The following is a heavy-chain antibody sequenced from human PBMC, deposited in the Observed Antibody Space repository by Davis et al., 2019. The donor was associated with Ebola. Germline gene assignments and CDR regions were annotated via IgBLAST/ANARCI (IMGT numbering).Heavy chain of an antibody. J-gene: IGHJ4*02. CDR1: GFTFRSYG. CDR3: AKGGEAYCGGDCYDYFDY. D-gene: IGHD2-21*02. V-gene: IGHV3-30*02. CDR2: IRYDGSNK. Sequence: GESLKIPRAAPGFTFRSYGMHWVRQAPGKGPEWVAFIRYDGSNKNYADSVKGRLTISRDNSKNTLYLQMNSLRVEDTATYYCAKGGEAYCGGDCYDYFDYWGQGTLVTVSS.